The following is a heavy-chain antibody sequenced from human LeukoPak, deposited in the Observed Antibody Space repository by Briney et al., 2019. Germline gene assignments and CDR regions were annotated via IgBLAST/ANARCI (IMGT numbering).Heavy chain of an antibody. V-gene: IGHV3-49*04. D-gene: IGHD3-3*01. CDR3: AREGYYDFWSGPDY. J-gene: IGHJ4*02. CDR2: VRTKPYGGTT. Sequence: PGGSLRLSCTTSGFTFSDYAMNWVRQAPGKGLEWVGFVRTKPYGGTTEYAASVKGRFTVSRDNAKNSLYLQMNSLRAEDTAVYYCAREGYYDFWSGPDYWGQGTLVTVSS. CDR1: GFTFSDYA.